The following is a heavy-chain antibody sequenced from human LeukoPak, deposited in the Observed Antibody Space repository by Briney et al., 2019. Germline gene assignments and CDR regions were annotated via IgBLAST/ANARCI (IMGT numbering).Heavy chain of an antibody. CDR1: GFTFSTYA. Sequence: GGSLRLSCAASGFTFSTYAMSWVRQAPGKGLEWVANIKQDGSEKYYVDSVKGRFTISRDNAKNSLDLQMNSLRAEDTAVYYCASTYSSNNYYYYYVDVWGKGTTVTVSS. V-gene: IGHV3-7*01. D-gene: IGHD6-13*01. CDR2: IKQDGSEK. J-gene: IGHJ6*03. CDR3: ASTYSSNNYYYYYVDV.